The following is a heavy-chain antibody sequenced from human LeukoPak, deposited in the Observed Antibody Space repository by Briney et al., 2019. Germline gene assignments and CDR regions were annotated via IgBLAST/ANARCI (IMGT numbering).Heavy chain of an antibody. CDR2: ISYDGSNK. CDR3: ARVFDY. J-gene: IGHJ4*02. Sequence: GGSLRLSCAASGFTVSSNYMSWVRQVPGKGLEWVAVISYDGSNKYYADSVKGRFTISGDNSKNTLYLQMNSLRAEDTAVYYCARVFDYWGQGTLVTVSS. CDR1: GFTVSSNY. V-gene: IGHV3-30-3*01.